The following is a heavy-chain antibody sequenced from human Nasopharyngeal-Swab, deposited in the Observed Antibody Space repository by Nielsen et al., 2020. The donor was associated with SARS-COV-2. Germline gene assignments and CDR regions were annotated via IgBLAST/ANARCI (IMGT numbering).Heavy chain of an antibody. Sequence: SAKVSCKASGGTFSSYAISWVRQAPGQGLEWMGGIIPIFGTANYAQKFQGRVTITADESTSTAYMELSSLRSEDTAVYYCARKRRGYYYYGMDGWGQGTTVTVSS. D-gene: IGHD3-10*01. CDR2: IIPIFGTA. CDR3: ARKRRGYYYYGMDG. V-gene: IGHV1-69*13. J-gene: IGHJ6*02. CDR1: GGTFSSYA.